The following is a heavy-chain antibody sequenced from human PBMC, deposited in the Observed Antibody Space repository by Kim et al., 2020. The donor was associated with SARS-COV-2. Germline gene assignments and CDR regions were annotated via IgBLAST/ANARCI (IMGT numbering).Heavy chain of an antibody. CDR3: AAKMARYYYGSGSYPFDY. J-gene: IGHJ4*02. V-gene: IGHV4-31*03. D-gene: IGHD3-10*01. CDR2: IYYSGST. CDR1: GGSISSGGYY. Sequence: SETLSLTCTVSGGSISSGGYYWSWIRQHPGKGLEWIGYIYYSGSTYYNPSLKSRVTISVDTSKNQFFLKLSSVTAADTAVYYCAAKMARYYYGSGSYPFDYWGQGTLVTVSS.